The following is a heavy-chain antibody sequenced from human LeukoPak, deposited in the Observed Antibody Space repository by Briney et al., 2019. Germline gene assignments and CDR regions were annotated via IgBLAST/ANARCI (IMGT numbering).Heavy chain of an antibody. Sequence: PSETLSLTCTVSGGSISSYYWSWIRQPPGKGLEWIGYIYTSGSTNYNPSLKSRVTISVDTSKNQFSLKLSSVTAADTAVYYCAREVYYYDSSGYDRYFDYWGQGTLVTVSS. CDR2: IYTSGST. D-gene: IGHD3-22*01. CDR1: GGSISSYY. CDR3: AREVYYYDSSGYDRYFDY. V-gene: IGHV4-4*09. J-gene: IGHJ4*02.